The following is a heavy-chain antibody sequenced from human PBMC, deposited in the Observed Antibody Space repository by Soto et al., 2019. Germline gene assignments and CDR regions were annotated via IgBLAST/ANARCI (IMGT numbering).Heavy chain of an antibody. CDR1: RYSISRGFF. J-gene: IGHJ4*02. CDR3: APHTSSLAL. V-gene: IGHV4-38-2*01. Sequence: SGTLSLACVVTRYSISRGFFWAWIRQPPGKGLEWVGSIYYTGDTHYNPSLRSQVSMSVDTYQNHFHLRLTYLTAAHTAVYFFAPHTSSLALWGQGIRVTVSS. CDR2: IYYTGDT.